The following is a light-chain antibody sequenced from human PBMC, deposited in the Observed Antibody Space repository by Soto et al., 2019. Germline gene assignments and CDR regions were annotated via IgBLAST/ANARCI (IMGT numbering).Light chain of an antibody. V-gene: IGKV3-20*01. Sequence: EIVLTQSPDTLSLSPGERATISCRASQSIAKNYLAWYQQKPGQAPRLLIYDASSRATGIPDRFTGSGSGADFALTISRLEPEDFAVYYCQQCAYSPRTFGQGTKVEVK. CDR2: DAS. CDR1: QSIAKNY. CDR3: QQCAYSPRT. J-gene: IGKJ1*01.